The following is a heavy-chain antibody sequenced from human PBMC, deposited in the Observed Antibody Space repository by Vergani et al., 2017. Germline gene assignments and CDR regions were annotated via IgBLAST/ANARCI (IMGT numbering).Heavy chain of an antibody. V-gene: IGHV4-61*02. CDR2: IYSSGST. CDR3: ARRTTMVRGVLEIARYYFDY. D-gene: IGHD3-10*01. CDR1: GGSISSGSYY. J-gene: IGHJ4*02. Sequence: QVQLQESGPGLVKSSQTLSLTCTVSGGSISSGSYYWNWIRQPAEKGLEWIGRIYSSGSTNYNPSLESRVTISVDTSKNQFSLKLSSVTAADTAVYYCARRTTMVRGVLEIARYYFDYWGQGTLVTVSS.